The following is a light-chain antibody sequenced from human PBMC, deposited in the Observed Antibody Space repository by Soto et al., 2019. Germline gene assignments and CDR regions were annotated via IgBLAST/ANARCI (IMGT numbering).Light chain of an antibody. Sequence: QPVLTQPPSVSGAPGQRVTISCTGSTSNIGAGYDVHWYQQLPGTAPKLLIYGNINRPSGVPDRISGSKSGTSASLAITGLQAEDEADYYCQSYDSSLSGVVFGGGTQLTVL. CDR2: GNI. J-gene: IGLJ2*01. CDR3: QSYDSSLSGVV. CDR1: TSNIGAGYD. V-gene: IGLV1-40*01.